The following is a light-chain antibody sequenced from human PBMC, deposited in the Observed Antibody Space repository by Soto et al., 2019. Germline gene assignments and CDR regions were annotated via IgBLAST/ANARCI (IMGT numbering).Light chain of an antibody. V-gene: IGKV1-5*01. Sequence: DIQMTQSPSTLSASIGDRVTITCRASQTINNWLAWYQQKPGKAPNLLIHHASNLETGVPSRFSGSAFGTEFTLTISSLQPDDFATYYCQHHNSYPWTFGQGTKVEIK. CDR1: QTINNW. CDR3: QHHNSYPWT. J-gene: IGKJ1*01. CDR2: HAS.